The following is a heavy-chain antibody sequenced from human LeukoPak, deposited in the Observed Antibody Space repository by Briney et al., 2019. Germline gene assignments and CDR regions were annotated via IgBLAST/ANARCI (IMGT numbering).Heavy chain of an antibody. J-gene: IGHJ1*01. CDR2: ISGSGGST. CDR1: GFTFSSYW. V-gene: IGHV3-23*01. CDR3: AKWAMVRGAKGGVQH. Sequence: GGSLRLSCAASGFTFSSYWMHWVRQAPGKGLEWVSAISGSGGSTYYADSVKGRFTISRDNSKNTLYLQMNSLRAEDTAVYYCAKWAMVRGAKGGVQHWGQGTLVTVSS. D-gene: IGHD3-10*01.